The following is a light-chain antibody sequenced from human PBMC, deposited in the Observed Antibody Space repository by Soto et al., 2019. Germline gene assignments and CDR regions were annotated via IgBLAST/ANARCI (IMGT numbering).Light chain of an antibody. Sequence: QSALTEPASVSGSPGQSITISCTGTSSDVGGYNYVSWYQQHPGKAPKLMIYDVSNRPSGVSNRLSGSKSGNTASLTISGLKAEDEADYDRSSYTCRSCLEVFGGGTMVTV. CDR1: SSDVGGYNY. CDR3: SSYTCRSCLEV. J-gene: IGLJ3*02. CDR2: DVS. V-gene: IGLV2-14*01.